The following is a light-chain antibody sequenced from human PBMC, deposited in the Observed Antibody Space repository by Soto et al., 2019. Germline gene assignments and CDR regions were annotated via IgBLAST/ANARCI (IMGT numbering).Light chain of an antibody. CDR1: QSVRNNY. Sequence: EIVLTQSPDTLSLSPGERATLSCRASQSVRNNYLAWYQQKPGQAPRFLIFGASSRATGIPDRFSGSGSGTGFTLTISRLEPEDFAVYYCQQYGSTPLTFGGGTKVDIK. V-gene: IGKV3-20*01. J-gene: IGKJ4*01. CDR2: GAS. CDR3: QQYGSTPLT.